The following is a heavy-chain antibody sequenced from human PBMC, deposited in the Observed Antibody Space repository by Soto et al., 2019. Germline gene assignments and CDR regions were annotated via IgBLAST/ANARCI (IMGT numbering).Heavy chain of an antibody. Sequence: GGSLRLSCAASGFTFSSYAMSWVRQAPGKGLEWVSAISGSGGTTFYADSVKGRFTISRDSSKNTLYLQMNSLRAEDTAVYYCGKGGKTGSGWSNNWFGPCGQGTLVTVSS. CDR2: ISGSGGTT. J-gene: IGHJ5*02. CDR3: GKGGKTGSGWSNNWFGP. CDR1: GFTFSSYA. D-gene: IGHD6-19*01. V-gene: IGHV3-23*01.